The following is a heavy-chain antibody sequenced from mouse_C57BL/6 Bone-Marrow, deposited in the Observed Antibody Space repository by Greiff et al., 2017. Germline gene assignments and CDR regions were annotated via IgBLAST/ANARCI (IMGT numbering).Heavy chain of an antibody. Sequence: QVQLKQSGPELVKPGASVKISCKASGYAFSSSWMNWVKQRPGKGLEWIGRIYPGDGDTNYNGKFKGKATLTADKSSSTAYMQLSSLTSEDSAVYFCANIYYDGYYAMDYWGQGTSVTVSS. D-gene: IGHD2-4*01. CDR3: ANIYYDGYYAMDY. J-gene: IGHJ4*01. CDR2: IYPGDGDT. V-gene: IGHV1-82*01. CDR1: GYAFSSSW.